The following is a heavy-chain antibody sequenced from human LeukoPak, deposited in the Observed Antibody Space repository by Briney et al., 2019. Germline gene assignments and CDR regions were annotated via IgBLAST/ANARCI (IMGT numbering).Heavy chain of an antibody. D-gene: IGHD2-2*01. Sequence: PGRSLRLSCAASGFTFSSYVMHWVRQAPGKGLEWVAIISYDGSNEYYADSVKGRFTISRDNSKNRLYLQMNSLRAADTAVYYCARDKGPSYLSSFDYWGQGTLVTVSS. V-gene: IGHV3-30*04. J-gene: IGHJ4*02. CDR2: ISYDGSNE. CDR1: GFTFSSYV. CDR3: ARDKGPSYLSSFDY.